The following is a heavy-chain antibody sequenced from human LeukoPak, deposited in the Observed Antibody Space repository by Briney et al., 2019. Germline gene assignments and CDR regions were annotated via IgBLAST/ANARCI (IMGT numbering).Heavy chain of an antibody. V-gene: IGHV1-8*02. CDR3: ARVRYSSSWLFLSN. J-gene: IGHJ4*02. Sequence: ASVKVSCKASGGTFSSYAISWVRQATGQGLEWMGWMNPNSGNTGYAQKFQGRVTMTRNTSISTAYMELSSLRSEDTAVYYCARVRYSSSWLFLSNWGQGTLVTVSS. CDR2: MNPNSGNT. D-gene: IGHD6-13*01. CDR1: GGTFSSYA.